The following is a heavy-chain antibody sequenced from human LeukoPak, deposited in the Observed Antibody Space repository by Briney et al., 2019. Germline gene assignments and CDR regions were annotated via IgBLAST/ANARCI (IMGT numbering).Heavy chain of an antibody. CDR3: ARGSARSSWQYNWFDP. CDR1: GFTFRSYS. D-gene: IGHD6-13*01. Sequence: RGRSLRLSCAASGFTFRSYSMHWVRPAPGKGPELVAVISYDGSNKYYADSVKGRFTISRDNSKNTLYLQMNSLRAEDTAVYYCARGSARSSWQYNWFDPWGQGTLVTVSS. J-gene: IGHJ5*02. V-gene: IGHV3-30*04. CDR2: ISYDGSNK.